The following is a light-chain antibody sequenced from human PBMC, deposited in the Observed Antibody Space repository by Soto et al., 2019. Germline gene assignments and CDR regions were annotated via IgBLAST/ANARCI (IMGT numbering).Light chain of an antibody. V-gene: IGKV1-12*01. CDR2: AAS. CDR3: KQGKSFPLT. Sequence: DVQMTQSPSSVSASVGDIVTITCRASQDIGTWLVWYQRNPGKASKILIYAASTLQSGVPSRFSGSGSGTDFTLTMSSLQPEDVATYYGKQGKSFPLTCGPGTRVDIK. CDR1: QDIGTW. J-gene: IGKJ3*01.